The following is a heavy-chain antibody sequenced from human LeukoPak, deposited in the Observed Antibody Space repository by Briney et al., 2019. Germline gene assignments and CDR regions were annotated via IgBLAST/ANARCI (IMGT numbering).Heavy chain of an antibody. CDR1: GFTFDDYT. CDR3: AKETVVVITPWHYYYMDV. D-gene: IGHD3-22*01. V-gene: IGHV3-43*01. Sequence: GGSLRLSCAASGFTFDDYTMHWVRQAPGKGLEWVSLISWDGGSTYYADSVKGRFTISRDNSKNSLYLQMNSLRTEDTALYYCAKETVVVITPWHYYYMDVWGKGTTVTISS. CDR2: ISWDGGST. J-gene: IGHJ6*03.